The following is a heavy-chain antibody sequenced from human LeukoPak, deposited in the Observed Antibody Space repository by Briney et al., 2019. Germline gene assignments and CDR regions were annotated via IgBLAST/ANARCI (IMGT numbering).Heavy chain of an antibody. J-gene: IGHJ6*03. D-gene: IGHD2-15*01. V-gene: IGHV3-11*04. CDR3: ASTLCSDDNCYFDYYYYMDV. CDR1: GFIFSDYY. CDR2: ITNIDSSK. Sequence: GGSLRLSCAASGFIFSDYYMTWIRQAPGKGLEWISYITNIDSSKKYADSVKGRFTISRDNAKKSLFLQPNSLRAEDTAVYYCASTLCSDDNCYFDYYYYMDVWGKGTTVTISS.